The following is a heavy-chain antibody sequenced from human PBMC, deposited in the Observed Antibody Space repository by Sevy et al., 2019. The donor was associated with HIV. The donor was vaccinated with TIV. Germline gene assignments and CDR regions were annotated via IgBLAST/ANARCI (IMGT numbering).Heavy chain of an antibody. Sequence: GGSLRLSCAASVFTFSDYVMHWVRQAPGKGLEWLARISHDTTVKYYADSLKGRFTISRDNSKNTLYLQMNSLRHEDTAVYHCARDADWSLNYWGHGTLVTVSS. CDR2: ISHDTTVK. CDR3: ARDADWSLNY. J-gene: IGHJ4*01. V-gene: IGHV3-30*04. D-gene: IGHD3-9*01. CDR1: VFTFSDYV.